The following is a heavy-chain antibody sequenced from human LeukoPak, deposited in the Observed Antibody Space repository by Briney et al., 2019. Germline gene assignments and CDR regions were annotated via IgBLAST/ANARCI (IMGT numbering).Heavy chain of an antibody. CDR2: IYTSGST. V-gene: IGHV4-4*07. Sequence: PSETLSLTCTVSGGYISSYSWSWIRQPAGKGLEWIGRIYTSGSTNYNPSLMSRVTMSVDTSKNQFSLKLNSVTAADTAVYYCARSRPTYYYDSSPLYYFEYWGHGTLVTVSS. J-gene: IGHJ4*01. CDR3: ARSRPTYYYDSSPLYYFEY. D-gene: IGHD3-22*01. CDR1: GGYISSYS.